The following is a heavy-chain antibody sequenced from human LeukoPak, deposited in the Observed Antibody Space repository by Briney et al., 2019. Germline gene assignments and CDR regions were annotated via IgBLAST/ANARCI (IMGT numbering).Heavy chain of an antibody. CDR3: ARRSIAARRFDY. CDR2: IYYSGIT. D-gene: IGHD6-6*01. CDR1: GGSISSSSYY. Sequence: PSETLSLTCTVSGGSISSSSYYWGWIRQPPGKGLEWIGYIYYSGITNYNPSLKSRVTISVDTSKNQFSLKLSSVTAADAAVYYCARRSIAARRFDYWGQGTLVTVSS. V-gene: IGHV4-61*05. J-gene: IGHJ4*02.